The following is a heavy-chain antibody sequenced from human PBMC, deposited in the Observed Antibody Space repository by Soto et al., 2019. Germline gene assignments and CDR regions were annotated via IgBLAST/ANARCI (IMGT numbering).Heavy chain of an antibody. V-gene: IGHV1-8*02. CDR1: GGTFSSYA. CDR3: VGIQLHSTRNGMDV. CDR2: MNPHSGNT. Sequence: ASVKVSCKASGGTFSSYAISWVRQAPGQGLEWMGWMNPHSGNTGYAQKFQGRLTMTRNSSISTAYMELSSLTSGDTAVYYCVGIQLHSTRNGMDVWGQGSTVTVSS. D-gene: IGHD6-13*01. J-gene: IGHJ6*02.